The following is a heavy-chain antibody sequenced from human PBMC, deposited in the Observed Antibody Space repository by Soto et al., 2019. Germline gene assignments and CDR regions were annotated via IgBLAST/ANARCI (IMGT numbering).Heavy chain of an antibody. CDR1: GYTFTSYW. CDR3: ARSSYSSRWDFFGY. Sequence: PVESLKISCKGSGYTFTSYWITWVRQMPGKGLEWMARIDPSDSYTNYSPSFQGHVTISVDKSINTAYLQWSGLKASDTAMYFCARSSYSSRWDFFGYWGQRSMVTVSS. V-gene: IGHV5-10-1*01. CDR2: IDPSDSYT. D-gene: IGHD6-13*01. J-gene: IGHJ4*02.